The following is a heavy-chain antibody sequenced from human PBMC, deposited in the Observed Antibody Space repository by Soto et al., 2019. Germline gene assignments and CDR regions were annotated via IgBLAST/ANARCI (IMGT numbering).Heavy chain of an antibody. CDR2: IYHTGGT. Sequence: QVQLQESGPGLVKPSGTLSVTCAVSGVSISTDNWWSWVRQPPGKGLEWMGEIYHTGGTFYNPSLKSRVTVSLDKSNNQFSLRLTSVTAADTAVYYCAKNTCYGGTCDTAFRIWGQGTTVTVS. D-gene: IGHD2-15*01. CDR1: GVSISTDNW. J-gene: IGHJ3*02. V-gene: IGHV4-4*02. CDR3: AKNTCYGGTCDTAFRI.